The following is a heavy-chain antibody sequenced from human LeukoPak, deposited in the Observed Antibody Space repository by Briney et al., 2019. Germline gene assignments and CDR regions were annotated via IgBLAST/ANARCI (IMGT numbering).Heavy chain of an antibody. CDR1: GFTFSSYA. D-gene: IGHD3-10*01. CDR2: ISSNGGST. Sequence: GGSLRLSCAASGFTFSSYAMHWVRQAPGKGLEYVSAISSNGGSTYYANSVKGRFTISRDNAKNSLYLQMNSLRAEDTAVYYCARVPRRRLLWFGEEYNWFDPWGQGTLVTVSS. CDR3: ARVPRRRLLWFGEEYNWFDP. J-gene: IGHJ5*02. V-gene: IGHV3-64*01.